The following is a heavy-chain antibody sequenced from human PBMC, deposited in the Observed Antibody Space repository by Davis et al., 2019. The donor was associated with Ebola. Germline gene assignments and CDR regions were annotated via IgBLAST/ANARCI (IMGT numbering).Heavy chain of an antibody. CDR2: ISSSGSTI. V-gene: IGHV3-11*04. J-gene: IGHJ6*02. CDR1: GFTFSDYY. D-gene: IGHD6-6*01. CDR3: ARSSIAARPGYYYGMDV. Sequence: GESLKISCAASGFTFSDYYMSWIRQAPGKGLEWVSYISSSGSTIYYADSVKGRFTISRDNAKNSLYLQMNSLRDEDTAVYYCARSSIAARPGYYYGMDVWGQGTTVTVSS.